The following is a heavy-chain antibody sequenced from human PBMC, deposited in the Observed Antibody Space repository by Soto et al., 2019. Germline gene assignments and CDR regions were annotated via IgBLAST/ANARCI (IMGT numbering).Heavy chain of an antibody. CDR1: GYTFTGYY. CDR2: INPNSGGT. J-gene: IGHJ5*02. Sequence: ASVKVSCKASGYTFTGYYMHWVRQAPGQGLEWMGWINPNSGGTNYAQKFQGRVTMTRDTSISTAYMELSRLRSDDTAVYYCARSLTYYDFWSGYYYPGNWFDTWGQGTLVTVSS. V-gene: IGHV1-2*02. D-gene: IGHD3-3*01. CDR3: ARSLTYYDFWSGYYYPGNWFDT.